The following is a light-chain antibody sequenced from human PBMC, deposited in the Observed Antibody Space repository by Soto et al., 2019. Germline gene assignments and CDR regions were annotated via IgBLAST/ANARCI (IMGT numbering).Light chain of an antibody. CDR3: QQYKGLA. CDR2: VAS. J-gene: IGKJ4*01. V-gene: IGKV3-15*01. Sequence: EIVMTQSPATLSVSPGERATLSCRASQSVSSDLAWYQQKPGQAPRLLIYVASTRATGIPARFSGSGSGTEFTLTISSLQSEDFAVYYCQQYKGLAFGGGTKVEIK. CDR1: QSVSSD.